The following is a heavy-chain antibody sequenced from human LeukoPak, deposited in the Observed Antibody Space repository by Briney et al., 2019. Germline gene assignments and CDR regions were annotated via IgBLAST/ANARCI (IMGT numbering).Heavy chain of an antibody. Sequence: GGSLRLSCVASGFTFSNYYMSWVRQAPGKGLEGVANIKQYGSEKNYRGSVKGRFTISRDNAMNSLYLQMNSLRVEETVVYYCAKDPGNCVSTIWYDLYWGQGTLVTVSS. D-gene: IGHD2-2*01. CDR3: AKDPGNCVSTIWYDLY. CDR1: GFTFSNYY. CDR2: IKQYGSEK. V-gene: IGHV3-7*01. J-gene: IGHJ4*02.